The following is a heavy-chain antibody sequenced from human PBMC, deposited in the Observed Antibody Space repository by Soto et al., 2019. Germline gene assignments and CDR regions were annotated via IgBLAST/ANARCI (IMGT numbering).Heavy chain of an antibody. CDR1: GYSFSNYW. V-gene: IGHV5-51*01. CDR3: ARQKKDFLTGYNAMDV. CDR2: IYPGDSDT. J-gene: IGHJ6*02. Sequence: PGESLKISCKGPGYSFSNYWIGWVRQMPGKGLEWIVVIYPGDSDTRYGPSFQGQVTISVDKSISTAYLQWSSLKASDSATYYCARQKKDFLTGYNAMDVWGQGTTVTVSS. D-gene: IGHD3-9*01.